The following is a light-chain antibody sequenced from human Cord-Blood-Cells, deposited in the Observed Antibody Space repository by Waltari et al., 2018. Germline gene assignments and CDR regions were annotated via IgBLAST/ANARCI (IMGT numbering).Light chain of an antibody. CDR1: QSISSY. Sequence: DIQMTQSPSSLSASVGDRVTITCRASQSISSYLHWYQQKPGKAPKLLIYASSSLQSGVPSRFSGSGSWTDFTLTISSLQPEDFATYYCQQSYSTPYTFGQGTKLEIK. CDR3: QQSYSTPYT. J-gene: IGKJ2*01. V-gene: IGKV1-39*01. CDR2: ASS.